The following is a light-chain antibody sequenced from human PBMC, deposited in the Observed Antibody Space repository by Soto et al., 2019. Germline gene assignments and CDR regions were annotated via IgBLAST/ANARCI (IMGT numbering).Light chain of an antibody. V-gene: IGKV1-12*01. CDR3: QQANSFPWT. CDR1: QGISSW. Sequence: DIQMTQSPSSVSASVGDRVTITCRSSQGISSWVAWYQQKPGKAPKLLIYAASSLQSGVPSRFSGSGSVTDFTLTISSLQPGDFATYYCQQANSFPWTFRQGTKVEIK. J-gene: IGKJ1*01. CDR2: AAS.